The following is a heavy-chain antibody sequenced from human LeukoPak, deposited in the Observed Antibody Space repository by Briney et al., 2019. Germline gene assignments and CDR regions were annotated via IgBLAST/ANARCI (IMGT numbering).Heavy chain of an antibody. CDR1: GGSISSGSYY. CDR2: IYTSGST. CDR3: ARAFPLLLIQLWEDAFDI. D-gene: IGHD5-18*01. Sequence: SETLSLTCTVSGGSISSGSYYWSWIRQPAGKGLEWIGRIYTSGSTNYNPSLKSRVTISVDTSKNQFSLKLSSVTAADTAVYYCARAFPLLLIQLWEDAFDIWGQGTMVTVSS. V-gene: IGHV4-61*02. J-gene: IGHJ3*02.